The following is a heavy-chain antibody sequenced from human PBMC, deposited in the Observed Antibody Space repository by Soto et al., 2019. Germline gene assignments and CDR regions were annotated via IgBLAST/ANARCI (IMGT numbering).Heavy chain of an antibody. CDR1: GFSLTGYY. J-gene: IGHJ6*02. CDR2: INPNTGGT. CDR3: ARGEDAFFYYGLDV. Sequence: GASVKVSCKASGFSLTGYYFHWIRAAPGQGLEWLGWINPNTGGTTYAQKFQGRVTLTWDTSINTAYMELSSLRPDDTAVYYCARGEDAFFYYGLDVWGQGITVTVSS. V-gene: IGHV1-2*02.